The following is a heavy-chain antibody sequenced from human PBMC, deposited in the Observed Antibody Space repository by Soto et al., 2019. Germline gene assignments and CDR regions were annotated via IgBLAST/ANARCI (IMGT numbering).Heavy chain of an antibody. Sequence: ASVKVSCKASGYNISSYDIIWVRQAAGQGLEWMGWMDPNRGHSDSVQNFRGRVTMTTNISASTAYMELSGLRSDDTGVYYCARVGTSSELDYWGQGTLVTVSS. CDR2: MDPNRGHS. J-gene: IGHJ4*02. CDR1: GYNISSYD. CDR3: ARVGTSSELDY. D-gene: IGHD6-19*01. V-gene: IGHV1-8*01.